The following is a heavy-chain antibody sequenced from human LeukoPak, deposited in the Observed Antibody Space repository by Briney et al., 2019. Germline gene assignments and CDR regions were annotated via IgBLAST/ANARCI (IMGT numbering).Heavy chain of an antibody. V-gene: IGHV4-61*02. J-gene: IGHJ4*02. D-gene: IGHD3-3*01. Sequence: SETLSLTCTLSGGPISSGSYYWRWIRQPAGKGLESIERIYTSWSPNYIPSLTSQVTISVDKAHDQFPLKLSSVTAADTAVYYCARYTIFGVVIRTAYFDYWGQGTLVTVSS. CDR2: IYTSWSP. CDR3: ARYTIFGVVIRTAYFDY. CDR1: GGPISSGSYY.